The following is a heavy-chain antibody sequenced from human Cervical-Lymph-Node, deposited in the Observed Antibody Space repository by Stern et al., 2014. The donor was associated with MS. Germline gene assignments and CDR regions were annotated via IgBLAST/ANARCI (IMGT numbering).Heavy chain of an antibody. Sequence: QVQLVQSGAEVRKPGSSVKVSCKASGGTFSNSGISWVRQAPGQGLEWMGGIIPLFGTTNFAQKFKGRVTLTDDTSTGQAFLALRSLTSDDTAVYYCAKDLGVEPAADWGQGTLVTVSS. CDR1: GGTFSNSG. CDR3: AKDLGVEPAAD. D-gene: IGHD2-15*01. J-gene: IGHJ4*02. CDR2: IIPLFGTT. V-gene: IGHV1-69*06.